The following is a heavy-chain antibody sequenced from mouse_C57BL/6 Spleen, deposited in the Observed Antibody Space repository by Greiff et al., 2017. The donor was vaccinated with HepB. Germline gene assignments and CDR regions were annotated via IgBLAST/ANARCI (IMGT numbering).Heavy chain of an antibody. J-gene: IGHJ1*03. Sequence: EVKVVESGGGLVKPGGSLKLSCAASGFTFSSYAMSWVRQTPEKRLEWVATISDGGSYTYYPDNVKGRFTISRDNAKNNLYLQMSHLKSEDTAMYYCAREGKLGRGYFDVWGTGTTVTVSS. CDR1: GFTFSSYA. CDR3: AREGKLGRGYFDV. D-gene: IGHD4-1*01. V-gene: IGHV5-4*01. CDR2: ISDGGSYT.